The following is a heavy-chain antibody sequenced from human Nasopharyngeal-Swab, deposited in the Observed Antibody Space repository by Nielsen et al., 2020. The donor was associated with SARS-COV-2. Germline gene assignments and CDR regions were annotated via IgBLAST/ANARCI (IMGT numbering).Heavy chain of an antibody. CDR1: GFTFSSYA. Sequence: GESLKISCAASGFTFSSYAMHWVRQAPGKGLEWVANIKQDGSEKYYVDSVKGRFTISRDNAKNSLYLQMNSLRAEDTAVYYCARDGIAAAGAYYYYGMDVWGQGTTVTVSS. J-gene: IGHJ6*02. CDR2: IKQDGSEK. V-gene: IGHV3-7*01. CDR3: ARDGIAAAGAYYYYGMDV. D-gene: IGHD6-13*01.